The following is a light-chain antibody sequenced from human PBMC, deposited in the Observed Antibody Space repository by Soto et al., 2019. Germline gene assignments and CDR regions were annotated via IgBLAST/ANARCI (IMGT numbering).Light chain of an antibody. J-gene: IGKJ3*01. V-gene: IGKV3-20*01. CDR3: QQYGSSPFT. CDR1: QSGSGTY. Sequence: EIVLTQSPGTLSLSPGERATLSCRASQSGSGTYLAWYQQKPGQAPRLLIYGASSRATGIPDRFSGSGSGTDFMLAISRVEPEGFAVYYCQQYGSSPFTFGPGTKMDIK. CDR2: GAS.